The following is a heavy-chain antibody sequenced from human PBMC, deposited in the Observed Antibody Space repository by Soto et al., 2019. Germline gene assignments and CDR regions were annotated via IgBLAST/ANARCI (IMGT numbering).Heavy chain of an antibody. V-gene: IGHV1-46*01. Sequence: ASVKVSCKASGYTFTSYYMPSVRQAPGQGLEWMGIINPSCGSTSYAQKFQGRVTMTRDTSTSTVYMELSSLRSEDTAVYYCARDGEMEKRAVDDVWSTYGYGMDVWGQGTTVTVSS. CDR1: GYTFTSYY. D-gene: IGHD3-3*01. CDR3: ARDGEMEKRAVDDVWSTYGYGMDV. CDR2: INPSCGST. J-gene: IGHJ6*02.